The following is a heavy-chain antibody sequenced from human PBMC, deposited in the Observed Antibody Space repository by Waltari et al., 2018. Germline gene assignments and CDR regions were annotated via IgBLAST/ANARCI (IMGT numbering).Heavy chain of an antibody. D-gene: IGHD2-2*01. J-gene: IGHJ3*02. CDR1: DFTFDDYA. V-gene: IGHV3-49*03. Sequence: EVQVVESGGDLVQQGRSLRLSCIGSDFTFDDYAMSWFRQAPGKGLEWVGLIRTRSHGGTTEYAASVKGRFSISRNDFRRIAYLQMNSLKTEDTAVYYCTRVSTVPAAADAFDIWGQGTMVTVSS. CDR3: TRVSTVPAAADAFDI. CDR2: IRTRSHGGTT.